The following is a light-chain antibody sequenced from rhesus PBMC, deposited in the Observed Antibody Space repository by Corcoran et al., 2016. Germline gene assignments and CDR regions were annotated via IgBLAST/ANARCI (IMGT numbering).Light chain of an antibody. V-gene: IGKV1-25*01. Sequence: DIQMTQSPSSLSASVGDTVTITCQASQGISKYLAWYQQKPGKAPKLLIYDASTLQSGVPSRFSGSGSATEFTLTISSLQPEDFATYYCQQHNSYPPLTFGGGTKVELK. CDR2: DAS. CDR1: QGISKY. J-gene: IGKJ4*01. CDR3: QQHNSYPPLT.